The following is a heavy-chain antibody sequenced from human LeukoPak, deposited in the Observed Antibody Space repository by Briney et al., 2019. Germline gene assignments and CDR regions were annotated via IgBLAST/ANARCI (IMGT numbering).Heavy chain of an antibody. Sequence: ASVKVSCKASGGTFSSYAISWVRQAPGQGLEWMGGIIPIFGTANYAQKFQGRVTITADKSTSTAYMELSSLRSEDTAVYYCARDRHDYGGNSNAFDIWGQGTMVTVSS. J-gene: IGHJ3*02. CDR3: ARDRHDYGGNSNAFDI. V-gene: IGHV1-69*06. D-gene: IGHD4-23*01. CDR2: IIPIFGTA. CDR1: GGTFSSYA.